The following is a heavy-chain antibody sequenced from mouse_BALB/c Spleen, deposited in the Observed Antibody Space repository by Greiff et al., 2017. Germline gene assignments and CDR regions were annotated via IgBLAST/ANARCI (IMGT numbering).Heavy chain of an antibody. CDR1: GFTFSSYT. V-gene: IGHV5-12-2*01. D-gene: IGHD2-2*01. CDR2: ISNGGGST. Sequence: DVHLVESGGGLVQPGGSLKLSCAASGFTFSSYTMSWVRQTPEKRLEWVAYISNGGGSTYYPDTVKGRFTISRDNAKNTLYLQMSSLKSEDTAMYYCASGYDGWFAYWGQGTLVTVSA. CDR3: ASGYDGWFAY. J-gene: IGHJ3*01.